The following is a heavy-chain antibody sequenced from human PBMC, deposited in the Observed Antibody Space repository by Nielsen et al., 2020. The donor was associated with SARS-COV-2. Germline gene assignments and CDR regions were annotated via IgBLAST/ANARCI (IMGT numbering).Heavy chain of an antibody. V-gene: IGHV3-30*18. Sequence: GGSLRLSCAASGFTFSSYGMHWVRQAPGKGLEWVAVISYDGSNKYYADSVKGRFTISRDNSKNTLYLQMNSLRPEDTAVYYCAKMAQILVVTAGGGYFDYWGQGVLVTVSS. J-gene: IGHJ4*02. CDR1: GFTFSSYG. CDR3: AKMAQILVVTAGGGYFDY. D-gene: IGHD2-21*02. CDR2: ISYDGSNK.